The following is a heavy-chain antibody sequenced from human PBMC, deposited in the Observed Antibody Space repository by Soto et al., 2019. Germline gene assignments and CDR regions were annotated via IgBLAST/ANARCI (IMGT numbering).Heavy chain of an antibody. CDR3: ARTATTYYYYYYYGMDV. CDR2: INPNSGGT. D-gene: IGHD2-15*01. CDR1: GYTFTGYY. J-gene: IGHJ6*02. Sequence: VASVKVSCKASGYTFTGYYMHWLRQSPGQGLEWMGWINPNSGGTNYAQKFQGRVTMTRDTSISTAYMELSRLRSDDTAVYYCARTATTYYYYYYYGMDVWGQGTTVTVSS. V-gene: IGHV1-2*02.